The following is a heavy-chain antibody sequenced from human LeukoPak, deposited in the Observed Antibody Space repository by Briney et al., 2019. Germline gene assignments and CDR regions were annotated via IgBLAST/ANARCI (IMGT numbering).Heavy chain of an antibody. J-gene: IGHJ4*02. CDR2: IRYDGSNK. CDR1: GFTFSSYG. Sequence: GGSLRLSCAASGFTFSSYGMHWVRQAPGKGLEWVAFIRYDGSNKYYADSVKGRFTISRDNSKNTLYLQMNSLRAEDTAVYYCAKAASVVPAAIRHFDYWGQGTLVTVSS. CDR3: AKAASVVPAAIRHFDY. D-gene: IGHD2-2*02. V-gene: IGHV3-30*02.